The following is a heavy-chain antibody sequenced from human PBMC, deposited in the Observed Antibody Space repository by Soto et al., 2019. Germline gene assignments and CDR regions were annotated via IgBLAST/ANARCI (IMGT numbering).Heavy chain of an antibody. J-gene: IGHJ6*02. CDR3: ASAPHIVLVPAASALWDYYYGMDV. CDR1: GGSISSSNW. Sequence: CAVSGGSISSSNWWSWVRQPPGKGLEWIGEIYHSGSTNYNPSLKSRVTISVDKSKNQFSLKLSSVTAADTAVYYCASAPHIVLVPAASALWDYYYGMDVWGQGTTVTSP. D-gene: IGHD2-2*01. V-gene: IGHV4-4*02. CDR2: IYHSGST.